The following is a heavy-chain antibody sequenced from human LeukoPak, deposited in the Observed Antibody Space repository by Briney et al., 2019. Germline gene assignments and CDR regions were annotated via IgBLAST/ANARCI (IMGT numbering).Heavy chain of an antibody. CDR1: GFSFSSYS. Sequence: GGSLRLSCAASGFSFSSYSMNWVRQAPGKGLEWVSSISSSSSYIYYADSVEGRFTISRDNAKNSLYLQVNSPRAADTAVYYCARESYGDYEWYFDLWGRGTLVTVSS. J-gene: IGHJ2*01. CDR3: ARESYGDYEWYFDL. D-gene: IGHD4-17*01. CDR2: ISSSSSYI. V-gene: IGHV3-21*01.